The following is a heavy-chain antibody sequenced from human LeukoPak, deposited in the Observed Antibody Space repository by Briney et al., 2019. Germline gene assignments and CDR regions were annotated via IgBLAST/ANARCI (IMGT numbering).Heavy chain of an antibody. J-gene: IGHJ6*03. CDR2: IKQDGSEK. V-gene: IGHV3-7*01. Sequence: PGGSLRLSCAASGFTFSSYWMSWVRQAPGKGLEWVANIKQDGSEKYYVDSVKGRFTISRDNAKNSLYLQMNSLRAEDTAVYYCARDGEVRVYYMDVWGKGTTVTVSS. D-gene: IGHD3-10*01. CDR1: GFTFSSYW. CDR3: ARDGEVRVYYMDV.